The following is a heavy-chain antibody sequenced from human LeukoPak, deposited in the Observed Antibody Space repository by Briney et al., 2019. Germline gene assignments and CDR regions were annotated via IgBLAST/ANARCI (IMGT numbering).Heavy chain of an antibody. Sequence: PGGSLRLSCAASGFTVSSNYMSWVRQAPGKGLEWVSVIYSGGSTYYSDSVKGRFTISRDNSKNTLYLQMNGLRAEDTAVYYCARVKNDYVWGSYRPPKFGWFDPWGQGTLVTVSS. D-gene: IGHD3-16*02. V-gene: IGHV3-53*01. CDR1: GFTVSSNY. CDR3: ARVKNDYVWGSYRPPKFGWFDP. J-gene: IGHJ5*02. CDR2: IYSGGST.